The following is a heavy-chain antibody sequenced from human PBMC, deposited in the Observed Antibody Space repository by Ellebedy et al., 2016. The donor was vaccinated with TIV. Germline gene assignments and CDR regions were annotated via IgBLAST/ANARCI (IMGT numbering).Heavy chain of an antibody. V-gene: IGHV1-2*02. D-gene: IGHD1-26*01. CDR3: ARHRWEVLQQDPDGFDI. CDR1: GYTFTGYY. CDR2: INPNSGGT. J-gene: IGHJ3*02. Sequence: ASVEVSCXASGYTFTGYYMHWVRQAPGQGLEWMGWINPNSGGTNYAQKFQGRVTMTRDTSISTAYMELSRLRSDDTAVYYCARHRWEVLQQDPDGFDIWGQGTMVTVSS.